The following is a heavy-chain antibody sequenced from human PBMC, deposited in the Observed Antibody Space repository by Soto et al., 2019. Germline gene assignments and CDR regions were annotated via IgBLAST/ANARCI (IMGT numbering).Heavy chain of an antibody. J-gene: IGHJ4*02. D-gene: IGHD2-2*01. CDR3: AKDLQDIVVVPAAISPFDY. CDR1: GFTFTSSA. V-gene: IGHV1-58*02. Sequence: ASVKVSCKASGFTFTSSAMQWVRQARGQRLEWIGWIVVGSGNTNYAQKFQERVTITRDMSTSTAYMELSSLRSEDTAVYYCAKDLQDIVVVPAAISPFDYWGQGTLVTVSS. CDR2: IVVGSGNT.